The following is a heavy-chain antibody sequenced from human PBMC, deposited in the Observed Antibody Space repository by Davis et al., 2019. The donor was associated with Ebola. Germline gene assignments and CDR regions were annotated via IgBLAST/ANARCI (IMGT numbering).Heavy chain of an antibody. V-gene: IGHV3-64D*06. CDR2: ISGNGVNT. CDR3: VKDLNRIAAAGV. J-gene: IGHJ1*01. D-gene: IGHD6-13*01. Sequence: PGGSLRLSCSASGFTFSVFYIHWVRQAPGTGLEYVSAISGNGVNTHYTDSVRGRFTISRDNSKNTVYLLMSTLRPEDTAVYYCVKDLNRIAAAGVWGQGTLVTVSS. CDR1: GFTFSVFY.